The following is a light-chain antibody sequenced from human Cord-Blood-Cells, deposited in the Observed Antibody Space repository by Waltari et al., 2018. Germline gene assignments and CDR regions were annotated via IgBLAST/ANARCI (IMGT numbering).Light chain of an antibody. V-gene: IGLV1-44*01. CDR3: AAWDDSLNGPV. CDR1: SSNIGSNT. Sequence: QSVLTQPPSASGTPGQRVTISCSGSSSNIGSNTVNWYQQLPGTAPKLLIYSNNQRPSGFPDRFSGSKSGTSASLAISGLQSEDEADYYCAAWDDSLNGPVFGGGTQLTVL. J-gene: IGLJ7*01. CDR2: SNN.